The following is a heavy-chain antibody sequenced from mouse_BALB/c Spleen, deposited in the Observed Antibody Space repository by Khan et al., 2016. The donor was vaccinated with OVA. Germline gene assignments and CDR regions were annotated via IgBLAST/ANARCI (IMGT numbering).Heavy chain of an antibody. V-gene: IGHV1S136*01. D-gene: IGHD2-14*01. CDR3: ARNDRSDVYCDC. J-gene: IGHJ2*01. CDR1: GYTFTSYV. CDR2: IYPYNDDT. Sequence: VQLKESGPELVKPGASVKMSCKASGYTFTSYVMHWVKQKPGQGLEWIGYIYPYNDDTKYNEKFKGKATLTSDKSSSTAYMELSSLTSEDSAVYFCARNDRSDVYCDCWGQGTTLTVSS.